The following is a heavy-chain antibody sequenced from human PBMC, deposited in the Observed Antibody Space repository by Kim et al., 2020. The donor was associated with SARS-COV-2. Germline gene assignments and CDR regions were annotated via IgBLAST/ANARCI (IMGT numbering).Heavy chain of an antibody. V-gene: IGHV4-59*01. CDR2: IYYSGST. Sequence: SETLSLTCTVSGGSISSYYWSWIRQPPGKGLEWIGYIYYSGSTNYNPSLKSRVTISVDTSKNQFSLKLSSVTAADTAVYYCASGVPSGWYFDLWGRGTLVTVSS. CDR3: ASGVPSGWYFDL. J-gene: IGHJ2*01. D-gene: IGHD6-25*01. CDR1: GGSISSYY.